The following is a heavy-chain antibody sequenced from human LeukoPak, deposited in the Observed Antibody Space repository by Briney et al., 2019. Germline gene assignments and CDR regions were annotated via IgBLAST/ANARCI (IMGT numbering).Heavy chain of an antibody. CDR3: AREARSGYEGFWSDP. CDR1: GGSMNQYY. V-gene: IGHV4-4*07. J-gene: IGHJ5*02. CDR2: IYSTGTT. Sequence: PSETLSLTCTVSGGSMNQYYWSWIRQPAGKGLEWIGRIYSTGTTYYKPSLKSRVTMSVNTSHNQFFLKLNSVTAADTAVYYCAREARSGYEGFWSDPWGQGTVVTVSS. D-gene: IGHD5-12*01.